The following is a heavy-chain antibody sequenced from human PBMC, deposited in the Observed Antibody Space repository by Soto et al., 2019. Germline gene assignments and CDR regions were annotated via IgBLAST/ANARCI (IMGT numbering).Heavy chain of an antibody. CDR1: GGTFSSYA. J-gene: IGHJ6*02. CDR2: IIPIFGTA. CDR3: AREGYPYCISTSCYGSVVYYYGMDV. V-gene: IGHV1-69*12. Sequence: QVQLVQSGAEVKKPGSSVKVSCKASGGTFSSYAISWVRQAPGQGLEWMGGIIPIFGTANYAQKFQGRVTITADESTSTAYMELSSLRSEDTAVYYCAREGYPYCISTSCYGSVVYYYGMDVWGQGTTVTVSS. D-gene: IGHD2-2*01.